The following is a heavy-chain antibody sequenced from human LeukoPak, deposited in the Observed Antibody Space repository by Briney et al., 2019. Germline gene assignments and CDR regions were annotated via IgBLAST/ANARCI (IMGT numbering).Heavy chain of an antibody. Sequence: PGESLKISCKGSGYSFTSYWIGWVRQLPGKGLEWMGIIYPGDSDTRYSPSFQGQVTISADKSISTAYLQWSSLKASDTAMYYCARRLRDWDWYFDLWGRGTLVTVSS. CDR1: GYSFTSYW. CDR2: IYPGDSDT. V-gene: IGHV5-51*01. D-gene: IGHD2-21*01. CDR3: ARRLRDWDWYFDL. J-gene: IGHJ2*01.